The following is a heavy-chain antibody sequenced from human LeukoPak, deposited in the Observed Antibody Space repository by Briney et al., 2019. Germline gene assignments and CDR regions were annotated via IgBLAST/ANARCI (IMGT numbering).Heavy chain of an antibody. Sequence: GGSLRLSCAASGFTFSSYAMSWVRQAPGKGLEWVSAISGSGGSTYYADSVKGRFTISRDNFKNTLYLQMNSLRAEDTAVYYCAKDIASDYDFWSGYWVHWGQGTLVTVSS. CDR3: AKDIASDYDFWSGYWVH. J-gene: IGHJ4*02. CDR2: ISGSGGST. V-gene: IGHV3-23*01. D-gene: IGHD3-3*01. CDR1: GFTFSSYA.